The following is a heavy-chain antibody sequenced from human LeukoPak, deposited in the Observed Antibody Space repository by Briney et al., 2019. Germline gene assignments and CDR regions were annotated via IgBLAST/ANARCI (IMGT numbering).Heavy chain of an antibody. V-gene: IGHV3-21*01. J-gene: IGHJ4*02. CDR3: ARWVCSSTSCYYFDY. CDR1: GFTFSSYS. Sequence: GGSLRLPCAASGFTFSSYSMNWVRQAPGKGLEWVSSISSSSSYIYYADSVKGRFTISRDNVQNSLSLQMNSLRAEDTAVYYCARWVCSSTSCYYFDYWGQGTLVVVSS. D-gene: IGHD2-2*01. CDR2: ISSSSSYI.